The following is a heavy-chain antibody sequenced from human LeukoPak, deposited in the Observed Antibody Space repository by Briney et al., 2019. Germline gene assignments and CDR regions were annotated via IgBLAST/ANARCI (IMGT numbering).Heavy chain of an antibody. Sequence: GGSLRLSCATSGFTFSNYAVSWVRQAPGKGLEWVSSISGSGGTTYYADSVKGRFTISRDNSKNTLYLQMSSLRAEDTAVYYCAKDIGGYYDILTGYTDAFDIWGQGTMVTVSS. CDR3: AKDIGGYYDILTGYTDAFDI. CDR2: ISGSGGTT. D-gene: IGHD3-9*01. J-gene: IGHJ3*02. CDR1: GFTFSNYA. V-gene: IGHV3-23*01.